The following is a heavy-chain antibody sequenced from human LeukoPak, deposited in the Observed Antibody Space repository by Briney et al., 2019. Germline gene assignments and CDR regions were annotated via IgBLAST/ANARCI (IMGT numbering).Heavy chain of an antibody. V-gene: IGHV3-74*01. D-gene: IGHD3-10*01. CDR3: VMVRGVSFDY. J-gene: IGHJ4*02. CDR2: TNRDDSDT. Sequence: PGGSLRLSCAASGFTFSGYWMHWVRQAPGKGLVWVSRTNRDDSDTSYADSVKGRFTISRDKAKSTLYLQMNSLRVEDTAVYYCVMVRGVSFDYWGQGTLVTVSS. CDR1: GFTFSGYW.